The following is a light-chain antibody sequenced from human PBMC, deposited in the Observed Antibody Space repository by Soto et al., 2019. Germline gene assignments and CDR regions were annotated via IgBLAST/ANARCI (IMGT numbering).Light chain of an antibody. CDR2: DVN. CDR3: CSYADTYTYV. J-gene: IGLJ1*01. Sequence: QSALTQPRSESGSPGQPVTISCTGTSSDIGNYNYVSWYQQHPGKAPKVTIYDVNKRPSGVPGRFSGSKSGNTASLTISGLQAEDDADYYCCSYADTYTYVCGTGNKVTVL. CDR1: SSDIGNYNY. V-gene: IGLV2-11*01.